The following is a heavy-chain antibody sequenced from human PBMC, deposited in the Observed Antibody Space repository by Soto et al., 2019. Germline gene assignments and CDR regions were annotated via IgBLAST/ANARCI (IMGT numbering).Heavy chain of an antibody. CDR1: GGSISSSSDY. Sequence: SETLSLTCAVSGGSISSSSDYWGWIRQPPGKGLEWIGSIYNSGTTYYNPSLKSRVTISVDTSKNQFSLKLSSVTAADTAVYYCARQPGAYDSSAYYYVLDYWGQGTLVTVSS. J-gene: IGHJ4*02. D-gene: IGHD3-22*01. V-gene: IGHV4-39*01. CDR3: ARQPGAYDSSAYYYVLDY. CDR2: IYNSGTT.